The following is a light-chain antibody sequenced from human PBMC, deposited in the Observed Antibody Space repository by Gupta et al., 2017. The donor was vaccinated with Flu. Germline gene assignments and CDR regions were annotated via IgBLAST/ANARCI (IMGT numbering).Light chain of an antibody. CDR1: QSLVYSDGSTI. CDR2: LVS. Sequence: DVVLTQSPLSLPVTLGQPASISCRFSQSLVYSDGSTILHWFPQRPGQSPRRLIYLVSHRESGVPDKFSGGGSGTEFTLKISRVGAEDVGFYFCMQGAHWPWALGQGTKVEIK. V-gene: IGKV2-30*01. J-gene: IGKJ1*01. CDR3: MQGAHWPWA.